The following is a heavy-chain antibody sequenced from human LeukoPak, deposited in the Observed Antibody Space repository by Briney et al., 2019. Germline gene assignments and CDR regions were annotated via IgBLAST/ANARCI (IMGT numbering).Heavy chain of an antibody. Sequence: PSQTLSLTCTVSGGSISSGSYYWGWIRQPPGTGLEWIGSIYYSGSTYYNPSLKSRVTISVDTSKNQFSLKLSSVTAADTAVYYCFGDRGSYYAEYFQHWGQGTLVTVSS. CDR2: IYYSGST. CDR3: FGDRGSYYAEYFQH. J-gene: IGHJ1*01. V-gene: IGHV4-39*01. CDR1: GGSISSGSYY. D-gene: IGHD1-26*01.